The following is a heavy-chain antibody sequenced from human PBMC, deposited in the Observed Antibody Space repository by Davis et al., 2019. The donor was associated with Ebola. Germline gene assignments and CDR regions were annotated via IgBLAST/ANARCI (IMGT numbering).Heavy chain of an antibody. D-gene: IGHD3-22*01. V-gene: IGHV4-39*01. CDR2: IYYSGST. J-gene: IGHJ4*02. CDR1: GGSISSSSYY. Sequence: MPGGSLRLSCTVSGGSISSSSYYWGWIRQPPGKGLEWIGSIYYSGSTYYNPSLKSRVTISVDTSKNQFSLKLSSVTAADSAVYYCARVAYYYDSSGYSRGGFDYWGQGTLVTVSS. CDR3: ARVAYYYDSSGYSRGGFDY.